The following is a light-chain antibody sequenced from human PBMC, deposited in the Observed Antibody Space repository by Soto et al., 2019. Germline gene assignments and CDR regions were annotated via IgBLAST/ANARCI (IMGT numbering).Light chain of an antibody. CDR2: AAS. Sequence: AIRMTQSPSSLSASTGDRVTITCRASQGISSYLAWYQQKPGKAPKLLIYAASTLQSGVPSRFSGSGSGTAFTPTISCLQSEDFATYYCQQYYSYPLPFAGGTKVEIK. J-gene: IGKJ4*01. CDR1: QGISSY. V-gene: IGKV1-8*01. CDR3: QQYYSYPLP.